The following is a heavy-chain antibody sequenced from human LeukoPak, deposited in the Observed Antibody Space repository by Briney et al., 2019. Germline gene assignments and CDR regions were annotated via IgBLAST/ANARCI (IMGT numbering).Heavy chain of an antibody. D-gene: IGHD6-13*01. CDR1: GVSISSGSYY. CDR3: ARASSSVTSYYYYYYMDV. J-gene: IGHJ6*03. Sequence: SETLSLTCTVSGVSISSGSYYWSWIRQPAGKGLEWIGRIYTSGSTNYNPPLKSRVTISVDTSKNQFSLKLSSVTAADTAVYYCARASSSVTSYYYYYYMDVWGKGTTVTVSS. V-gene: IGHV4-61*02. CDR2: IYTSGST.